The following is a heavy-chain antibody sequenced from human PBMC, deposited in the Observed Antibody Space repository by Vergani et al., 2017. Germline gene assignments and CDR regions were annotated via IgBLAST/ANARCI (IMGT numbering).Heavy chain of an antibody. CDR1: GFTFSSYS. Sequence: EVQLVESGGGLVQPGGSLRLSCAASGFTFSSYSMNWVRQAPGKGLEWVSYISSSSTIYYADSVKGRLTISRDNAKNSLYLQMNSLRAEDTAVYYCATIAAAASDAFDIWGQGTMVTVSS. J-gene: IGHJ3*02. D-gene: IGHD6-13*01. CDR2: ISSSSTI. V-gene: IGHV3-48*01. CDR3: ATIAAAASDAFDI.